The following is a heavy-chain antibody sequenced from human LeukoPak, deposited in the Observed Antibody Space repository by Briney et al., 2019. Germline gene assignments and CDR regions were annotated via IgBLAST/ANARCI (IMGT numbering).Heavy chain of an antibody. V-gene: IGHV3-74*01. Sequence: GGSLRLSCAASGFTFSSYWMHWVRQAPGKGLVWVSRINSDGSSIRYADSVKGRFTISRDNAKNTLYLQMNSLRAEDTAVYYCAKARQSSSGWYFDYWGQGTLVTVSS. J-gene: IGHJ4*02. CDR1: GFTFSSYW. CDR3: AKARQSSSGWYFDY. D-gene: IGHD6-19*01. CDR2: INSDGSSI.